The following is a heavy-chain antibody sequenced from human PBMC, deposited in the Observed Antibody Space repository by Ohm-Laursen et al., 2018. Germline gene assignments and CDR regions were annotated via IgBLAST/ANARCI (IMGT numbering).Heavy chain of an antibody. V-gene: IGHV3-73*01. CDR1: GFTFSGSA. D-gene: IGHD1-20*01. J-gene: IGHJ3*02. CDR3: TRHNWDAFDI. CDR2: IRSKANSYAT. Sequence: SLRLSCTASGFTFSGSAMHWVRQASGKGLEWVGRIRSKANSYATAYAASVKGRFTISRDDSKNTAHLQMNSLKTEDTAVYYCTRHNWDAFDIWGQGTMVTVSS.